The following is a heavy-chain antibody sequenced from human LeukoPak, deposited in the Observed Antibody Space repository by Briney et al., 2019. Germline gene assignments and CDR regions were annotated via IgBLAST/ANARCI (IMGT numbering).Heavy chain of an antibody. J-gene: IGHJ5*02. Sequence: PSETLSLTCSVSGGSISSSDYYWGWIRQPPGKGLEWIGSIYYTGSTNYNPSLKSRVTISLDTSKKQFSLKLSSVTAADTAVYYCASVRGYSSGWYASEFDPWGQGTLVTVSS. V-gene: IGHV4-39*07. CDR3: ASVRGYSSGWYASEFDP. CDR1: GGSISSSDYY. D-gene: IGHD6-19*01. CDR2: IYYTGST.